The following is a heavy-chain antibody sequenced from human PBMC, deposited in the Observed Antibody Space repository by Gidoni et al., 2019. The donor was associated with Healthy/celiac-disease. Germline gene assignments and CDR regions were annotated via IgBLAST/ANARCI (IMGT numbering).Heavy chain of an antibody. CDR1: GFTFSSYA. CDR2: ISYDGSNK. CDR3: ARDPLTYCSGGSCYSYAFDI. J-gene: IGHJ3*02. V-gene: IGHV3-30*01. Sequence: QVQLVESGGGVVQPGRSLRLSCAASGFTFSSYAMHWVRQAPGKGLEWVAVISYDGSNKYYADSVKGRFTISRDNSKNTLYLQMNSLRAEDTAVYYCARDPLTYCSGGSCYSYAFDIWGQGTMVTVSS. D-gene: IGHD2-15*01.